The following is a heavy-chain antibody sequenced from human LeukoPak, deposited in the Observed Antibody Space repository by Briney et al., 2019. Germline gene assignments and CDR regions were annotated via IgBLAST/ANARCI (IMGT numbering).Heavy chain of an antibody. CDR3: AITPQYKSSWPWGD. Sequence: PSETLSLTCTVSGGSISSSSYYWGWIRQPPGKGLGWIGSIYYSGSTYYNPSLKSRVTISVETSKNQFSLKLNSVTAADTAVYYCAITPQYKSSWPWGDWGRGTLVTVSS. V-gene: IGHV4-39*07. D-gene: IGHD6-6*01. CDR2: IYYSGST. CDR1: GGSISSSSYY. J-gene: IGHJ4*02.